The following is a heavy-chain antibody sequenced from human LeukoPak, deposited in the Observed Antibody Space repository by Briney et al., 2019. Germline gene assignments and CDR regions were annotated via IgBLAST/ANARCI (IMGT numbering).Heavy chain of an antibody. CDR1: EFAFSSYS. CDR2: ISSSSSYI. D-gene: IGHD6-6*01. V-gene: IGHV3-21*01. CDR3: ARDRRIAARFDY. Sequence: GGSLRLSCAASEFAFSSYSMNWVRQAPGKGLEWVSSISSSSSYIYYADSVKGRFTISRDNAKNSLYLQMNSLRAEDTVVYYCARDRRIAARFDYWGQGTLVTVSS. J-gene: IGHJ4*02.